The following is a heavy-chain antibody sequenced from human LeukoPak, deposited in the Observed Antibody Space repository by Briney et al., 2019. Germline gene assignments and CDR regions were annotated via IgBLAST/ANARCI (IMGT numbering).Heavy chain of an antibody. CDR1: GFIVSNNY. CDR2: IYRGGSS. V-gene: IGHV3-66*01. J-gene: IGHJ4*02. D-gene: IGHD6-13*01. CDR3: ASDLSTWFD. Sequence: GGSLRLSCVASGFIVSNNYMSWVRQAPGMGLEWVSTIYRGGSSFYADSVKGRFTISRDNSKNTLYLQMDSLRGEDTAVYYCASDLSTWFDWGQGTQVTVAS.